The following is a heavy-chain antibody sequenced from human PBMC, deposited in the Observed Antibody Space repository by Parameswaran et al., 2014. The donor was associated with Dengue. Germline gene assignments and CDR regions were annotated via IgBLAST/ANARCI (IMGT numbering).Heavy chain of an antibody. CDR3: ARWGGTAMVGYYYYGMDV. D-gene: IGHD5-18*01. Sequence: WIRQPPGKGLEWVANIKQDGSEKYYVDSVKGRFTISRDNAKNSLYLQMNSLRAEDTAVYYCARWGGTAMVGYYYYGMDVWGQGTTVTVSS. V-gene: IGHV3-7*01. CDR2: IKQDGSEK. J-gene: IGHJ6*02.